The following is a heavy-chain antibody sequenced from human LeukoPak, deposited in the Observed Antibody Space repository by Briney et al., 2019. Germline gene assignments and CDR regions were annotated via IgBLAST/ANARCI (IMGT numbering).Heavy chain of an antibody. V-gene: IGHV3-23*01. Sequence: GGSLRLSCAASGFTSSSYAMSWVRQAPGKGLEWVSAISGSGGSTYYADSVKGRFTISRDNSKKTLYLQMNSLRAEDTAVYYCAKEEIMITFGGVIVGDAFDIWGQGTMVTVSS. CDR1: GFTSSSYA. CDR2: ISGSGGST. D-gene: IGHD3-16*02. CDR3: AKEEIMITFGGVIVGDAFDI. J-gene: IGHJ3*02.